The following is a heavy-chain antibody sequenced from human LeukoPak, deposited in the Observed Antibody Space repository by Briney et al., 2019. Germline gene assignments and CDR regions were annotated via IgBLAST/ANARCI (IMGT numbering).Heavy chain of an antibody. CDR2: IYTSGST. CDR3: ARDAGGYGFDP. Sequence: PSETLSLTCTVSGGSISSGSYYWSWIRQPAGKGLEWIGRIYTSGSTNYNPSLKSRVTISVDTSKNQFSLKLSSVAAADTVVYYCARDAGGYGFDPWGQGTLVTVSS. D-gene: IGHD6-13*01. V-gene: IGHV4-61*02. J-gene: IGHJ5*02. CDR1: GGSISSGSYY.